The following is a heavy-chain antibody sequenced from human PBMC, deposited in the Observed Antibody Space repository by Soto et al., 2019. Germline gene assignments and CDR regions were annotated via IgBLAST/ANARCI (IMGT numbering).Heavy chain of an antibody. V-gene: IGHV3-13*01. Sequence: GGSLRLSCAASGVTFSSYDMHWVRQATGKGLEWVSAIGTAGDTYYPGSVKGRFTISRENAKNSLYLQMNSLRAGDTAVSYCARGGGYSSSWNYYYYGMDVWGQGTTVTVSS. J-gene: IGHJ6*02. CDR2: IGTAGDT. CDR3: ARGGGYSSSWNYYYYGMDV. D-gene: IGHD6-13*01. CDR1: GVTFSSYD.